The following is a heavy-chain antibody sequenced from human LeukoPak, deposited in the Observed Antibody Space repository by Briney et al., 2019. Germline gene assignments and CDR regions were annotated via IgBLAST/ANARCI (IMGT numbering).Heavy chain of an antibody. J-gene: IGHJ5*02. V-gene: IGHV1-18*01. CDR2: ISGYDGDT. CDR1: GYTFSSHG. CDR3: ARKANRYNWFDP. Sequence: EASVQVSCKTSGYTFSSHGIDWVRQAPGQGLEWMGWISGYDGDTTYAQKFQGRVSLTTNTSTSTAYMELRTLISDDTAVYYCARKANRYNWFDPWGQGTLVTVSS.